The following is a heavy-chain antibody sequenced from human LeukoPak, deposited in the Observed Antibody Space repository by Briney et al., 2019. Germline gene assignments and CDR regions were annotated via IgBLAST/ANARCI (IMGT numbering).Heavy chain of an antibody. D-gene: IGHD2-2*01. V-gene: IGHV3-66*01. CDR2: ISNDGDT. Sequence: GGSLRLSCAASGFTVSSNYMSWVRQGPGKGLECVSVISNDGDTYYADSVKGRFTISRDNAKNSLFLQMNSLRAEDTAVYYCARGGIYLRIVVVPAAINYWGQGTLVTVSS. CDR1: GFTVSSNY. CDR3: ARGGIYLRIVVVPAAINY. J-gene: IGHJ4*02.